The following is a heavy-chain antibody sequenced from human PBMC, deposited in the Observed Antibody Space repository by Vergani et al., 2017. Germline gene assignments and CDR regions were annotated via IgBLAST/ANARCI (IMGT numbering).Heavy chain of an antibody. CDR3: ARGRKTSGYDGIDY. J-gene: IGHJ4*02. Sequence: QVQLQESGPGLVKPSQTLSLTCTVSGGSLSSGGYYWSWIRQHPGKGLEWIGYIYYSGSTYYNPSLKSRVTISVDTSKNQFSLKLSSVTAADTAVYYCARGRKTSGYDGIDYWGQGTLVTVSS. D-gene: IGHD5-12*01. V-gene: IGHV4-31*03. CDR1: GGSLSSGGYY. CDR2: IYYSGST.